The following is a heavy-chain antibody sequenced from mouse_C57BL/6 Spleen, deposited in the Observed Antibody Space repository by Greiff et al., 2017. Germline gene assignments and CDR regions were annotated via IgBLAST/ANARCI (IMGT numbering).Heavy chain of an antibody. J-gene: IGHJ2*01. CDR1: GYTFTSYW. V-gene: IGHV1-64*01. CDR3: ARSPRALHGDY. Sequence: QVQLQQPGAELVKPGASVKLSCKASGYTFTSYWMHWVKQRPGQGLEWIGMIHPNSGSTNYNEKFKSKATLTVDKSSSTAYMQLSSLTSEDSAVYYCARSPRALHGDYWGQGTTLTVSS. CDR2: IHPNSGST.